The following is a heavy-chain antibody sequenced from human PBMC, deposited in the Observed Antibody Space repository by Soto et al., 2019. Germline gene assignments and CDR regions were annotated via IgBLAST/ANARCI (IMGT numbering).Heavy chain of an antibody. J-gene: IGHJ4*02. V-gene: IGHV1-69*06. CDR1: GGTFSSYA. D-gene: IGHD1-20*01. CDR2: IIPIFGTA. Sequence: QVQLVQSGAEVKKPGSSVKVSCKASGGTFSSYAISWVRQAPGQGLEWMGGIIPIFGTANYAQKFQGRVAITADKSTSTAYMELSSLRSEDTAVYYCARGSGDYNWNPYYFDYWGQGTLVTVSS. CDR3: ARGSGDYNWNPYYFDY.